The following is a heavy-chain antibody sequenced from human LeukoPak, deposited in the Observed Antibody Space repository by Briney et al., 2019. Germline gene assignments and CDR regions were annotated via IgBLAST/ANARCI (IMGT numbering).Heavy chain of an antibody. CDR2: IYYSGST. CDR3: ARDYYGGNSSPYYFDY. J-gene: IGHJ4*02. Sequence: PSETLSLTYTVSGGSISSYYWSWIRQPPGKGLEWIGYIYYSGSTNYNPSLKSRVTISVDTSKNQFSLKLSSVTAADTAVYYCARDYYGGNSSPYYFDYWGQGTLVTVSS. CDR1: GGSISSYY. V-gene: IGHV4-59*01. D-gene: IGHD4-23*01.